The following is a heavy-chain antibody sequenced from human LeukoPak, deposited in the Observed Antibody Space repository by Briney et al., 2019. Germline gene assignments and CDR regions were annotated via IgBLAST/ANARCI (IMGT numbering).Heavy chain of an antibody. CDR3: ARGAETTTNWFDP. CDR1: GYTFTCYY. J-gene: IGHJ5*02. V-gene: IGHV1-2*06. Sequence: ASVKVSCKASGYTFTCYYMHWVRQAPGQGLEWMGRINPNSGGTNYAQKSQGRVTVTRDTSISTAYMELSRLTSDDTAVYYCARGAETTTNWFDPWGQGTLVTVSS. D-gene: IGHD1-7*01. CDR2: INPNSGGT.